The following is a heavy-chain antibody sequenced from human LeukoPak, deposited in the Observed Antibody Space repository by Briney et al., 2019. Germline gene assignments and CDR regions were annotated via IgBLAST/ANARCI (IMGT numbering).Heavy chain of an antibody. V-gene: IGHV3-23*01. D-gene: IGHD4-17*01. CDR3: ARDPNGDYLGAFDF. CDR1: EFTFSRYA. J-gene: IGHJ3*01. Sequence: PGGSLRLSCAAPEFTFSRYAMTWVRQAPREGLEWVSSITSRDGRTSYADSVKGRFTVSRDNSKNTLYLQMNYLRVEDTAVYYCARDPNGDYLGAFDFWGQGTLVTVSS. CDR2: ITSRDGRT.